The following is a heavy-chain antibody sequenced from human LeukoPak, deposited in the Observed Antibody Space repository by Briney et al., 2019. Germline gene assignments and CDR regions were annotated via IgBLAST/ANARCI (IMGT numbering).Heavy chain of an antibody. J-gene: IGHJ4*02. V-gene: IGHV4-38-2*02. CDR2: IFHSGST. D-gene: IGHD6-13*01. CDR1: GYSISSGYY. CDR3: ARDSSWSGTRKLDY. Sequence: SETLSLTCAVSGYSISSGYYWGWIRQPPGKGLEWIGNIFHSGSTYYNPSLKSRVTISVDTSKNQFSLKLSSVTAADTAVYYCARDSSWSGTRKLDYWGQGTLVTVSS.